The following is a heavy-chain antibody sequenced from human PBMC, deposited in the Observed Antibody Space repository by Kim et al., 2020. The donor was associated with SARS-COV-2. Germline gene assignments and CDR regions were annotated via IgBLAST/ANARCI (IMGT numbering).Heavy chain of an antibody. CDR1: GFTFSSYS. CDR2: ISSSSSYI. V-gene: IGHV3-21*01. CDR3: ARGAEWLDQPRDFGY. Sequence: GGSLRLSCAASGFTFSSYSMNWVRQAPGKGLEWVSSISSSSSYIYYADSVKGRFTISRDNAKNSLYLQMNSLRAEDTAVYYCARGAEWLDQPRDFGYWGQGTLVTVSS. J-gene: IGHJ4*02. D-gene: IGHD6-19*01.